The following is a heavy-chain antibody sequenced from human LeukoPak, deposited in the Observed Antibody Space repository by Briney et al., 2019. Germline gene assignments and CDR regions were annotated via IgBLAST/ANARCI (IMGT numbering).Heavy chain of an antibody. J-gene: IGHJ3*02. D-gene: IGHD3/OR15-3a*01. Sequence: PGWSLRLSCAASGFTLSSFWMSWVRQAPGQGREGVATIKQDGSDKYYVDSVKGRFTISRDNAKNSLYLQMDSLRAEDTAVYFCARVDGHDAFDIWGQGTMVTVS. CDR3: ARVDGHDAFDI. CDR2: IKQDGSDK. CDR1: GFTLSSFW. V-gene: IGHV3-7*04.